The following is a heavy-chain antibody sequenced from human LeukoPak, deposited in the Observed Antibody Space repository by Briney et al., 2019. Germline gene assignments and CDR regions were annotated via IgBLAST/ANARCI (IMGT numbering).Heavy chain of an antibody. V-gene: IGHV3-23*01. CDR1: GFTFSSYA. CDR3: AKPPYYYDSSGYLDY. Sequence: YPGGSLRLSCAASGFTFSSYAMSWVRQAPGKGLEWVSAISGSGGSTYYADSVKGRFTISRDNSKNTLYLQMNSLRAEDTAVYYCAKPPYYYDSSGYLDYWGQGTLVTVSS. J-gene: IGHJ4*02. D-gene: IGHD3-22*01. CDR2: ISGSGGST.